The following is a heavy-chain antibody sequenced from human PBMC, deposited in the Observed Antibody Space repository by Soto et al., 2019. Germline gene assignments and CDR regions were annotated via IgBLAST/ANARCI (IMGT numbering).Heavy chain of an antibody. D-gene: IGHD3-10*01. J-gene: IGHJ4*02. Sequence: SETLSLTCTVSGGSISSYYWSWIRQPPGKGLEWIGYIYYSGSTNYNPSLKSRVTISVDTSKNQFSLKLSSVTAADTAVYYCARVMADDYYYGSGSYFFNWGQGTLVTVSS. CDR3: ARVMADDYYYGSGSYFFN. V-gene: IGHV4-59*01. CDR2: IYYSGST. CDR1: GGSISSYY.